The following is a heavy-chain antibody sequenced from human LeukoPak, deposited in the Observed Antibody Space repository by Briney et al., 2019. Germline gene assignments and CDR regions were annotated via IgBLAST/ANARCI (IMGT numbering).Heavy chain of an antibody. J-gene: IGHJ4*02. D-gene: IGHD2-2*01. CDR3: ARGIYCSSTSCPTLGY. Sequence: GGSLRLSCAASGFTFSSYAMHWVRQAPGKGLEWVAVISYDGSNKYYADSVKGRFTISRDNSKNTLYLQMNSLRAEDTAVYYCARGIYCSSTSCPTLGYWGQGTLVTVSS. CDR2: ISYDGSNK. CDR1: GFTFSSYA. V-gene: IGHV3-30-3*01.